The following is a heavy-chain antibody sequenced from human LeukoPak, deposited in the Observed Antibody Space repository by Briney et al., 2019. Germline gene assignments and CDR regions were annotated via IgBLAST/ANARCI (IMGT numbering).Heavy chain of an antibody. CDR1: GFTFSSYA. J-gene: IGHJ6*02. V-gene: IGHV3-30*18. CDR3: AKGQLVDYGMDV. Sequence: GRSLRLSCAASGFTFSSYAMHWVHQAPGKGLEWVAVMSYDGGHKYYADSVKGRFTISRDNSKNTLYLQMNSLRAEDTAVYYYAKGQLVDYGMDVWGQGTTVTVSS. CDR2: MSYDGGHK. D-gene: IGHD2-15*01.